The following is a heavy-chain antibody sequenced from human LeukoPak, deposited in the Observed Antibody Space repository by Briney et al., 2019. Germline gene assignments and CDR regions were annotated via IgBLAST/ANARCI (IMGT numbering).Heavy chain of an antibody. V-gene: IGHV3-7*01. CDR1: GFTFSNYW. J-gene: IGHJ4*02. CDR3: AKEEGNTLGDY. Sequence: GGSLRLSCAASGFTFSNYWMSWVRQAPGKGLEWVANINQDGSEKYYVDSVKGRFTISRDNSKNTLYLQMNSLRSEDTAMYYCAKEEGNTLGDYWGQGTMVTVSS. D-gene: IGHD7-27*01. CDR2: INQDGSEK.